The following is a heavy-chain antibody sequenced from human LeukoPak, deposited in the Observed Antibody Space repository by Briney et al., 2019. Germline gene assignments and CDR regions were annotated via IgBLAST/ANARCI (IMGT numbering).Heavy chain of an antibody. CDR3: AKGSVLRSVIRFLEWLANFDY. V-gene: IGHV1-24*01. CDR2: FDPEDGET. J-gene: IGHJ4*02. D-gene: IGHD3-3*01. Sequence: VASVKVSCKVSGYTLTELSMHWVRQAPGKGLEWMGGFDPEDGETIYAQKFQGRVTMTEDTSTDTAYMELSSLRSEDTAVYYCAKGSVLRSVIRFLEWLANFDYWGQGTLVTVSS. CDR1: GYTLTELS.